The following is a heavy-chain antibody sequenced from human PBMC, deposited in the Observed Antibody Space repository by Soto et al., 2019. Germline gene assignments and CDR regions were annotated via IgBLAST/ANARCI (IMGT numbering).Heavy chain of an antibody. CDR3: ARGEIVVVVAATECFDY. V-gene: IGHV3-7*01. CDR1: GFTFSSYW. J-gene: IGHJ4*02. Sequence: GGSLRLSCAASGFTFSSYWMSWVRQAPGKGLEWVANIKQDGSEKYYVDSVKGRFTISRDNAKNSLYLQMNSLRAEDTAVYYCARGEIVVVVAATECFDYWGQGTLVTVSS. D-gene: IGHD2-15*01. CDR2: IKQDGSEK.